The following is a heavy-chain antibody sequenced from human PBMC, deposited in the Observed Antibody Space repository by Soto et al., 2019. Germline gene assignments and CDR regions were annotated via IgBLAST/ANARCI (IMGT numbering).Heavy chain of an antibody. CDR2: IHYSGTT. J-gene: IGHJ5*02. D-gene: IGHD3-22*01. Sequence: PSETLSLTCTVSGTSISSYYWSWIRQPPGKGLEWIANIHYSGTTNYNPSLENRVTISLDTAKNQFSLNLTSVTAADTAIYYCVRDRALDSSGHWFDTWGQGTLVTVSS. V-gene: IGHV4-59*12. CDR1: GTSISSYY. CDR3: VRDRALDSSGHWFDT.